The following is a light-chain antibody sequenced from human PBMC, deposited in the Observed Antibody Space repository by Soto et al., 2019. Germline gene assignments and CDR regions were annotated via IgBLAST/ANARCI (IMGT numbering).Light chain of an antibody. CDR2: DAS. CDR3: QQYNKWPRK. J-gene: IGKJ1*01. CDR1: QSVVSH. Sequence: VMTQSPLTLSLSPGERATISCRASQSVVSHVAWFQQKPGQAPRLLIYDASALATGVPGRFSGSGYGADFTPSITSLQSEDFAVYYCQQYNKWPRKFGQGTKVEIK. V-gene: IGKV3-15*01.